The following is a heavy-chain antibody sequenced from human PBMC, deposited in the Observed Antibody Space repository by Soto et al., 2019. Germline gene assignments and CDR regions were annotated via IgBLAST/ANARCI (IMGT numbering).Heavy chain of an antibody. CDR3: AKDTYSSSLYPRLPSVGDDY. D-gene: IGHD6-13*01. CDR1: GFTFDDYA. CDR2: ISWNSGSI. V-gene: IGHV3-9*01. Sequence: GGSLRLSCAASGFTFDDYAMHWVRQAPGMGLEWVSGISWNSGSIGYADSVKGRFTISRDNAKNSLYLQMNSLRAEDTALYYCAKDTYSSSLYPRLPSVGDDYWGQGTLVTVSS. J-gene: IGHJ4*02.